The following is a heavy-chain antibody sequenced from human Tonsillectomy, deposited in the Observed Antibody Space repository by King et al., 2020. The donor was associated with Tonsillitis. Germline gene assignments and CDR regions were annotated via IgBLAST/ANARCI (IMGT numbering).Heavy chain of an antibody. CDR3: AKDPTGGWFGEELNYFDY. CDR2: IRYDGSKQ. Sequence: VQLVESGGGVVQPGGSLRLSCAASGFTFSTYGMHWVRQAPGKGLEWVAFIRYDGSKQYYADSVKGRFTISRDKSKNTLYLQMNSLSGDDTAVYYCAKDPTGGWFGEELNYFDYWGQGTLVTGSS. D-gene: IGHD3-10*01. V-gene: IGHV3-30*02. J-gene: IGHJ4*02. CDR1: GFTFSTYG.